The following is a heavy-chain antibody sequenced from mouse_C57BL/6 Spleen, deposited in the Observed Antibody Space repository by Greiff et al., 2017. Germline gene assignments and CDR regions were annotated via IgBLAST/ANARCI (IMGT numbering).Heavy chain of an antibody. Sequence: CEASGIDFSRYWMSWVRRAPGKGLEWIGEINPDSSTINYAPSLKDKFIISRDNAKNTLYLQMSKVRSEDTALYYCASEYYGSSYWYFDVWGTGTTVTVSS. CDR3: ASEYYGSSYWYFDV. V-gene: IGHV4-1*01. D-gene: IGHD1-1*01. CDR2: INPDSSTI. CDR1: GIDFSRYW. J-gene: IGHJ1*03.